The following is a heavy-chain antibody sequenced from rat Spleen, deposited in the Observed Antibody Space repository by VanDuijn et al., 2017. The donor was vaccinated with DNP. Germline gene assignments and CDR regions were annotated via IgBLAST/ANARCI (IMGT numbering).Heavy chain of an antibody. CDR1: GFIFSTFP. CDR2: ISTNGDSS. D-gene: IGHD1-12*03. Sequence: EVQLAESGGGLVQPGRSMKLSCAASGFIFSTFPMAWVRQSPTKGLEWLATISTNGDSSFYRDSVKGRFTISRDNAKSSLYLQMDSLRSEDTATYYCTTNYYDGYSHAMDAWGQGTSVTVSS. CDR3: TTNYYDGYSHAMDA. J-gene: IGHJ4*01. V-gene: IGHV5-46*01.